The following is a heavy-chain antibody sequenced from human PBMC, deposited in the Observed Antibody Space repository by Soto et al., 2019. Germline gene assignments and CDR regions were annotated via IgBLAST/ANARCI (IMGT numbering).Heavy chain of an antibody. D-gene: IGHD4-17*01. CDR3: ASYGGNSAYFFDY. V-gene: IGHV4-59*01. CDR2: IYYSGST. J-gene: IGHJ4*02. Sequence: RQPPGKGLECIGYIYYSGSTNYNPSLKSRVTISVDTSKKQFSLKLSSVTAADTAVYYCASYGGNSAYFFDYWGQGTLVTIS.